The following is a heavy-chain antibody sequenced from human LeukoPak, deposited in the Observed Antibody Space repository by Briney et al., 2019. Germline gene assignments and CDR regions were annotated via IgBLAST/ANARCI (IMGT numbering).Heavy chain of an antibody. Sequence: GGSLRLSCAASGLVLSDYGIHWVRQGIGKGLDWVSGISSAGDKYYAGSERGRFTISRENAENFVYLQMNGLRAEDTAIYYCVRAKRETSSRPWTSGMDVWGQGTTVTVSS. V-gene: IGHV3-13*01. D-gene: IGHD3/OR15-3a*01. J-gene: IGHJ6*02. CDR1: GLVLSDYG. CDR2: ISSAGDK. CDR3: VRAKRETSSRPWTSGMDV.